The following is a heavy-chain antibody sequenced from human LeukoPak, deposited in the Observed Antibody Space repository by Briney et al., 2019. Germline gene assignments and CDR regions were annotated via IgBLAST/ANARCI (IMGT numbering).Heavy chain of an antibody. CDR1: GFTFDDYA. Sequence: GGSLRLSCAVSGFTFDDYAMHWVRQAPGKGLEWVSSINWNGGSIAYADSVKGRFTISRDNAKNSLYLQMNSLRVEDTAFYYCVKDSVRWLQRYFDYWGQGTLVTVSS. CDR3: VKDSVRWLQRYFDY. CDR2: INWNGGSI. V-gene: IGHV3-9*01. D-gene: IGHD5-24*01. J-gene: IGHJ4*02.